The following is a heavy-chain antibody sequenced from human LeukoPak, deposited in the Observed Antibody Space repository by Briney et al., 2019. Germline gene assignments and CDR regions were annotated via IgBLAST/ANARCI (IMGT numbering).Heavy chain of an antibody. CDR2: IRSNAYGGTT. J-gene: IGHJ3*02. Sequence: GGSLRLSCTASGFTFGDYAMSWFRQAPGKGLQWVGFIRSNAYGGTTEYAASVKGRFTISRDDSKSIAYLQMNSLKTEDTAVYYCTKAYCGGDCYPFPRDAFDIWGQGTMVTVSS. CDR3: TKAYCGGDCYPFPRDAFDI. CDR1: GFTFGDYA. V-gene: IGHV3-49*03. D-gene: IGHD2-21*02.